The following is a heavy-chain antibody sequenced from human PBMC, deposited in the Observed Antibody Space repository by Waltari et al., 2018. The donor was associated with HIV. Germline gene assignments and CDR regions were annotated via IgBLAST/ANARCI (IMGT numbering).Heavy chain of an antibody. Sequence: EVQLVESGGGLVKPGGSLRLSCAASGFTFSSYSMNWVRQAPGKGVEWVSPSSSSSRYIYYADAVKGRFTTARDNAKNSLYLQMNSLRAEDTAVYYCARDVATIVSHPHGMDVWGQGTTVTVSS. CDR3: ARDVATIVSHPHGMDV. D-gene: IGHD5-12*01. V-gene: IGHV3-21*01. J-gene: IGHJ6*02. CDR2: SSSSSRYI. CDR1: GFTFSSYS.